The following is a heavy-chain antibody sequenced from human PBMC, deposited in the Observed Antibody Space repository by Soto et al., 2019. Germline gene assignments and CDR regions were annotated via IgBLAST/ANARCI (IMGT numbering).Heavy chain of an antibody. D-gene: IGHD3-10*01. CDR2: IKQDGSEK. J-gene: IGHJ6*02. V-gene: IGHV3-7*04. Sequence: PGGSLRLSCAASGFTFSSYWMSWVRQAPGKGLEWAANIKQDGSEKYCVDSVKGRFTISRDNAKNSLYLQMNSLRAEDTAVYYCARDSYYGSADVWGQGTTVTVSS. CDR1: GFTFSSYW. CDR3: ARDSYYGSADV.